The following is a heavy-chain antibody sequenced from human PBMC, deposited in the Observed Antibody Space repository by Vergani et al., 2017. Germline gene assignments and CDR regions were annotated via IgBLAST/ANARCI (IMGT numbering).Heavy chain of an antibody. J-gene: IGHJ6*02. V-gene: IGHV4-34*01. D-gene: IGHD6-13*01. CDR3: ARGKLVPYYYYYGMDV. Sequence: QVLLQQWGAGLLKPSETLSLTCAVYGGSCSGYFWSWLRQPPGKGREWVGEVNHSGSTIYNPSLKSRVTISVDTSKNQFSLKLSSVTAADTAVYYCARGKLVPYYYYYGMDVWGQGTTVTVSS. CDR1: GGSCSGYF. CDR2: VNHSGST.